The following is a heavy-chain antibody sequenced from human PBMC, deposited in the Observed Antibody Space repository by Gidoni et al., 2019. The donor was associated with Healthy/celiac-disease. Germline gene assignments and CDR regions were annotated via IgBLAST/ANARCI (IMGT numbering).Heavy chain of an antibody. V-gene: IGHV3-23*01. J-gene: IGHJ4*02. CDR2: ISGSGGST. CDR1: GFTFGSYA. Sequence: EVQLLESGGGLVQPGGSWGLPGQASGFTFGSYAMSWVRQAPGKGLEWVSAISGSGGSTYYADSVKGRFTISRDNSKNTLYLQMNSLRAEDTAVYYCARIADYYDSSGCDYWGQGTLVTVSS. CDR3: ARIADYYDSSGCDY. D-gene: IGHD3-22*01.